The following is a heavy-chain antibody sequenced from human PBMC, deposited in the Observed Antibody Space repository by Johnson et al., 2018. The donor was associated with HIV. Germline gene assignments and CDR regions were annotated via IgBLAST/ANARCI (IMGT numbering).Heavy chain of an antibody. CDR3: ARDGYCSGGSCYSGDRLDAFDI. V-gene: IGHV3-74*01. J-gene: IGHJ3*02. CDR1: GFTFDDYG. CDR2: INSDGSST. D-gene: IGHD2-15*01. Sequence: VQLVESGGGVVRPGGSLRLSCAASGFTFDDYGMSWVRQAPGKGLVWVSRINSDGSSTSYADSVKGRFTISRDNAKNTLYLQMNSLRAEDTAVYYCARDGYCSGGSCYSGDRLDAFDIWGQGTMVTVSS.